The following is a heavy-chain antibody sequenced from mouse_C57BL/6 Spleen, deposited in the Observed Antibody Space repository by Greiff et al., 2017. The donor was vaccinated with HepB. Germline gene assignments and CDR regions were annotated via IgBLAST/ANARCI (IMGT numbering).Heavy chain of an antibody. CDR3: TRDYYEYDGFDD. Sequence: VQLQQSGAELVRPGASVKLSCTASGFNIKDYYMHWVKQGPEQGLEWVGRIDHEDGVTEYAPNFTGKATMTADTASNTAYLQLSSLTSEDTAVYYCTRDYYEYDGFDDRGQGTTLTVSS. V-gene: IGHV14-1*01. CDR2: IDHEDGVT. D-gene: IGHD2-4*01. CDR1: GFNIKDYY. J-gene: IGHJ2*01.